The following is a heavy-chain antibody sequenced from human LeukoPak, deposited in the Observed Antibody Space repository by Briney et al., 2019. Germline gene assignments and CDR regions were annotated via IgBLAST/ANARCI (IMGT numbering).Heavy chain of an antibody. CDR2: ISWNSGLI. Sequence: PGGSLRLSCAVSGFTFDEYAMHWVRQAPGKGLEWVSGISWNSGLIDYAVSVKGRFTISRDNAKNSLYLQMNSLKAEDTAFYYCAKVGIFGLVTYYFDYWGQGTLVTVSS. CDR1: GFTFDEYA. V-gene: IGHV3-9*01. J-gene: IGHJ4*02. D-gene: IGHD3/OR15-3a*01. CDR3: AKVGIFGLVTYYFDY.